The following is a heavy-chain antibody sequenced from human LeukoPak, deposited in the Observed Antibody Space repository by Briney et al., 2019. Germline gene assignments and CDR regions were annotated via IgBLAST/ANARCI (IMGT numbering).Heavy chain of an antibody. CDR2: INHSGST. Sequence: SETLSLTCAVYGGSFGGYYWTWIRQPPGKGQEWIGDINHSGSTNYNPSLKSRVTISVDTSKNQFSLRLNSVTAADTAVYFCARASAYSSSSGVNYWGQGTLVTVSS. J-gene: IGHJ4*02. D-gene: IGHD6-6*01. V-gene: IGHV4-34*01. CDR1: GGSFGGYY. CDR3: ARASAYSSSSGVNY.